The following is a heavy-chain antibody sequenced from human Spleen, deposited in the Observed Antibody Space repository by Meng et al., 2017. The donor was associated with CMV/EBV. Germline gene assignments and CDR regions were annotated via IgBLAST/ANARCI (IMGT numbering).Heavy chain of an antibody. CDR1: GGTFTNLT. D-gene: IGHD7-27*01. Sequence: ASVKVSCKASGGTFTNLTISWVRQAPGQGLEWMGWIHPHRGDTNYAQQFQGRVTLTRDTSINTGYMELTRLTSDDTAVYYCARDNNWGPDYWGQGTLVTVSS. CDR2: IHPHRGDT. J-gene: IGHJ4*02. CDR3: ARDNNWGPDY. V-gene: IGHV1-2*02.